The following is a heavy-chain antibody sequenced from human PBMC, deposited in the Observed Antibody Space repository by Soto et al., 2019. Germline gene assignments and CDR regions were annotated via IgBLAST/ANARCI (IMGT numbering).Heavy chain of an antibody. Sequence: QVQLVESGGGVVQPGRSLRLSCAASGFTFSSYGMHWVRQAPGKGLEWVAVISYDGSNKYYADSVKGRLTISRDNSKNTLYMQMNSLRAEDTAVYNCAKALFGVVIIPVYDAFDIWDQGTMVTVSS. CDR1: GFTFSSYG. CDR3: AKALFGVVIIPVYDAFDI. V-gene: IGHV3-30*18. CDR2: ISYDGSNK. J-gene: IGHJ3*02. D-gene: IGHD3-3*01.